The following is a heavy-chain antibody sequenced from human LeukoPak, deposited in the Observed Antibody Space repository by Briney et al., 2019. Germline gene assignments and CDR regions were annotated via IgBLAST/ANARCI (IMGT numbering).Heavy chain of an antibody. CDR2: ISYDGSTK. CDR3: AGVPNVREGEWFDP. V-gene: IGHV3-30*03. D-gene: IGHD3-16*01. Sequence: PGRSLRLSCAASGLTLSRYGMHWVRQAPGKGLERVAVISYDGSTKNYADSVKDRFTISRDNSENTLYLQMSSLRVEDTAVYYCAGVPNVREGEWFDPWGQGTLVTVPS. J-gene: IGHJ5*02. CDR1: GLTLSRYG.